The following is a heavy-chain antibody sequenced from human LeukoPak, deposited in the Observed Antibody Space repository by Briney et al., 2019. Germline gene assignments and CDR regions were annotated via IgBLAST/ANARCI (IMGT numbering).Heavy chain of an antibody. CDR3: AREADWFDP. D-gene: IGHD2-15*01. Sequence: KTSETLSLTCTVSGGSITSYYWSWVRQPAGKGVEWIGHVHSRWTTKYNSSLESRVTMSIDTSRNQFSLKLRSVTAADTAVYYCAREADWFDPWGQGALVTVSS. J-gene: IGHJ5*02. V-gene: IGHV4-4*07. CDR2: VHSRWTT. CDR1: GGSITSYY.